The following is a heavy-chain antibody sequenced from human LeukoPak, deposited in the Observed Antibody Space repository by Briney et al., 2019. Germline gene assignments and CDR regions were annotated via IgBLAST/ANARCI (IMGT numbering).Heavy chain of an antibody. CDR1: GGSISSGGYY. D-gene: IGHD4-11*01. CDR2: IYYSGST. J-gene: IGHJ4*02. Sequence: SETLSLTCTVSGGSISSGGYYWSWIRQHPGKGLEWIGYIYYSGSTYYNPSLKSRVTISVDTSKNQFSLKLSSVTAAGTAVYYCARARLGKYSNFEIDYWGQGTLVTVSS. V-gene: IGHV4-31*03. CDR3: ARARLGKYSNFEIDY.